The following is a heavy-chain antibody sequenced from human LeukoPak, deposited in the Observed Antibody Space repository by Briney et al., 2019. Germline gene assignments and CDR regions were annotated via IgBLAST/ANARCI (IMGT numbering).Heavy chain of an antibody. CDR3: ARDTRSYDTSGYYYFDY. Sequence: SETLSLTCSVTGASTTSYYWNWIRQAPGKGLEWIGYIYSDGTTSYSPSLRSRVTISIDTSRNQFSLKLSSVTAADAAVYYCARDTRSYDTSGYYYFDYWGQGALVTVSS. CDR2: IYSDGTT. D-gene: IGHD3-22*01. V-gene: IGHV4-59*01. J-gene: IGHJ4*02. CDR1: GASTTSYY.